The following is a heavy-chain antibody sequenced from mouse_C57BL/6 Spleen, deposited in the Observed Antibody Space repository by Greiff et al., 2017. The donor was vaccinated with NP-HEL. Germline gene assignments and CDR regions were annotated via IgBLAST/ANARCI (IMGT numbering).Heavy chain of an antibody. CDR3: AKIYSFYAMDY. Sequence: VQLQQPGTELVKPGASVKLSCKASGYTFTSYWMHWVKQRPGHGLEWIGNINPSNGGTKYNEKFKSKATLTVDKSSSTAYMQLSSLTSEDSAVYYCAKIYSFYAMDYWGQGTSVTVSS. V-gene: IGHV1-53*01. CDR2: INPSNGGT. J-gene: IGHJ4*01. D-gene: IGHD2-1*01. CDR1: GYTFTSYW.